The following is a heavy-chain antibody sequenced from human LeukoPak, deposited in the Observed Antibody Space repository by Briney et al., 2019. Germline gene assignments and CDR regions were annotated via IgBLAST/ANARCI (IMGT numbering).Heavy chain of an antibody. D-gene: IGHD3-22*01. CDR2: IIPIFGTA. Sequence: SVKVSCKASGGTFSSYAISWVRQAPGQGLEWMGGIIPIFGTANYAQKFQGRVTITADKSTSTAYMELSSLRSEDTAVYYCARRGTYYYDSSGYYWFDPWGRGTLVTVSS. J-gene: IGHJ5*02. V-gene: IGHV1-69*06. CDR1: GGTFSSYA. CDR3: ARRGTYYYDSSGYYWFDP.